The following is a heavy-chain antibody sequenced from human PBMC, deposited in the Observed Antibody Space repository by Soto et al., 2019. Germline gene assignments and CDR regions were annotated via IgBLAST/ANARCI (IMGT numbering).Heavy chain of an antibody. CDR3: AGGGMATIQACDY. Sequence: SETLSLTCAVYGGSFSGYYWSWIRQPPGKGLEWIGEINHSGSTNYNPSLKSRVTISVDTAKNQFSLKLSSVTAADTAVYYCAGGGMATIQACDYGGQGTLVTVSS. J-gene: IGHJ4*02. CDR2: INHSGST. CDR1: GGSFSGYY. D-gene: IGHD5-12*01. V-gene: IGHV4-34*01.